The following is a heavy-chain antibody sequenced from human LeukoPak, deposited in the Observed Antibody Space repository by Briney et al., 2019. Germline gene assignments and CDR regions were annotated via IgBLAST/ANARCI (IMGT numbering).Heavy chain of an antibody. V-gene: IGHV3-48*01. D-gene: IGHD3-10*01. J-gene: IGHJ4*02. CDR1: GFTLSSYN. CDR3: ARDLAGHYYGSGSSFDY. Sequence: GGSLRLSCAASGFTLSSYNVNWVRQAPGKGLDWVSYLSGTGTTIYYADSVQGRFTISRDNSYNTLYLQMNSLRAEDTAVYYCARDLAGHYYGSGSSFDYWGQGTLVTVSS. CDR2: LSGTGTTI.